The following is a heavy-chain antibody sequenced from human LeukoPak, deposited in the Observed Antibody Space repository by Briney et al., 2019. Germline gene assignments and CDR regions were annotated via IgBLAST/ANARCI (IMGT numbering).Heavy chain of an antibody. D-gene: IGHD1-26*01. CDR2: INPNSGGT. CDR1: GYTFSDYY. V-gene: IGHV1-2*02. J-gene: IGHJ4*02. CDR3: ARVRGGNNYHFDY. Sequence: ASVKVSCRASGYTFSDYYMHWVRQAPGQGLEWMGWINPNSGGTNYAQKFQGRVTMTRDTSITTGYMELTRLRSDDTAMYYCARVRGGNNYHFDYWGQGTLVTVSS.